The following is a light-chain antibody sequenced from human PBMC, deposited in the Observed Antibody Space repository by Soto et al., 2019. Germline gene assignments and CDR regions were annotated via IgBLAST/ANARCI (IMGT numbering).Light chain of an antibody. CDR1: QSVSSN. V-gene: IGKV3-15*01. CDR2: GAS. CDR3: QQYNNWPANT. Sequence: EIVMTQSPATLSVSPGERATLSCRASQSVSSNLAWYQQKPGQAPRLLIYGASTRATGIPARFSGSGSGTEFTLTICSLQSEDFAVYYCQQYNNWPANTFGQGTKLEIK. J-gene: IGKJ2*01.